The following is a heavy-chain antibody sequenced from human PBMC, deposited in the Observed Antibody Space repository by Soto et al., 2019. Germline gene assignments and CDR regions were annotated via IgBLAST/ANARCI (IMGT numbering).Heavy chain of an antibody. J-gene: IGHJ4*02. D-gene: IGHD5-18*01. CDR1: GFTFSSYG. CDR3: AKGEDVDTAMVTETY. V-gene: IGHV3-30*18. Sequence: GGSLRLSCAASGFTFSSYGMHWVRQAPGKGLEWVAVISYDGSNKYYADSVKGRFTISRDNSKNTLYLQMNSLRAEDTAVYYCAKGEDVDTAMVTETYWGQGTLVTVSS. CDR2: ISYDGSNK.